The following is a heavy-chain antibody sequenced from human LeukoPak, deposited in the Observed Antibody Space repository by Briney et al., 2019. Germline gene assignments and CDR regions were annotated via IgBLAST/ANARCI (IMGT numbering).Heavy chain of an antibody. V-gene: IGHV4-34*01. CDR1: GGSFSSYY. CDR3: ASIYDSSGHYYVVRDY. CDR2: INHTGGT. J-gene: IGHJ4*02. D-gene: IGHD3-22*01. Sequence: PSETLSLTCAVYGGSFSSYYWSWIRQPPGKGLEWIGEINHTGGTNYNPSLKSRATISVDTSKNQFSLKLSSVTAADTAVYYCASIYDSSGHYYVVRDYWGQGTLVTVSS.